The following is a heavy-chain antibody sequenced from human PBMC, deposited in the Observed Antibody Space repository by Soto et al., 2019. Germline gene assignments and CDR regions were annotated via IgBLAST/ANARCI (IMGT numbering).Heavy chain of an antibody. D-gene: IGHD3-10*01. V-gene: IGHV1-18*01. CDR3: ARAMELPGGTSMVRGVINTSGVVRYFDY. CDR2: ISAYNGNT. CDR1: GYTFTSYG. Sequence: QVQLVQSGAEVKKPGASVKVSCKASGYTFTSYGISWVRQAPGQGLEWMGWISAYNGNTNYAKKLQGRVTMTTDTSTSTAYMELRSLRSDDTAVYYCARAMELPGGTSMVRGVINTSGVVRYFDYWGQGTLVTVSS. J-gene: IGHJ4*02.